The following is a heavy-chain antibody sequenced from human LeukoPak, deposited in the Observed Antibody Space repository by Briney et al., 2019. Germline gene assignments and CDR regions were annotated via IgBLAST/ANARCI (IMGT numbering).Heavy chain of an antibody. CDR2: IHSGESP. Sequence: SETLSLTCTVSDASISSGTYYWGWIRQPPGKGLEWIAIIHSGESPYYSPSLESRVTMAIDTSKNQLSLKLNSVTAADTAVYYCARGGGVRTGSGWRPGNWFDPWGQGTLVIVSS. D-gene: IGHD6-19*01. V-gene: IGHV4-39*07. CDR3: ARGGGVRTGSGWRPGNWFDP. CDR1: DASISSGTYY. J-gene: IGHJ5*02.